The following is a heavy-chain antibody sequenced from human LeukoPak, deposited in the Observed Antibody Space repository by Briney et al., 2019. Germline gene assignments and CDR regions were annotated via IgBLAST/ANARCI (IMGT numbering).Heavy chain of an antibody. CDR3: AKDRVSMVRGVYYYYYYMDV. V-gene: IGHV3-30*02. Sequence: GGSLRLSCAASGFTFSSYGMHWVRQAPGKGLEWVAFIRYDGGNKYYADSVKGRFTISRDNSKNTLYLQMNSLRAEDTAVYYCAKDRVSMVRGVYYYYYYMDVWGKGTTVTVSS. CDR1: GFTFSSYG. J-gene: IGHJ6*03. D-gene: IGHD3-10*01. CDR2: IRYDGGNK.